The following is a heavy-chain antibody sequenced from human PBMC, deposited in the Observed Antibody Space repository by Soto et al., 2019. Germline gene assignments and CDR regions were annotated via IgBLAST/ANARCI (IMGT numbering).Heavy chain of an antibody. CDR2: IYTSGST. CDR1: GGSISSYY. D-gene: IGHD2-2*02. CDR3: ARGRYCSSTSCYTFDY. V-gene: IGHV4-4*07. J-gene: IGHJ4*02. Sequence: LSLTCTVSGGSISSYYWSWIRQPAGKGLEWIGRIYTSGSTNYNPSLKSRVTMSVDTSKNQFSLKLSSVTAADTAVYYCARGRYCSSTSCYTFDYWGQGTLVTVSS.